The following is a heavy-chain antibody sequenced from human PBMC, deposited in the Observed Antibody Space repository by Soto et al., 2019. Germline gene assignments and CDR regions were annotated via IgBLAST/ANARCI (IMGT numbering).Heavy chain of an antibody. CDR1: GYIFAGYW. J-gene: IGHJ4*02. CDR2: IDPSDSQT. Sequence: GESLKISCKGSGYIFAGYWITCCLQKPVKVLEWMGRIDPSDSQTYYSPSFRGHVTISVTKSITTVFLQWSSLRASDTAMYYCARQIYDSDTGPNFQYYFDSWGQGTPVTAPQ. V-gene: IGHV5-10-1*01. CDR3: ARQIYDSDTGPNFQYYFDS. D-gene: IGHD3-22*01.